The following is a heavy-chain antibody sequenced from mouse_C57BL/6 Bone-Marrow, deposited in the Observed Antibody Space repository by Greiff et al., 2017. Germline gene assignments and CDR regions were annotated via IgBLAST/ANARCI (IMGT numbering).Heavy chain of an antibody. V-gene: IGHV5-6*01. CDR1: GFTFSSYG. CDR3: ARRGFYGSSYRAWFAY. J-gene: IGHJ3*01. CDR2: ISSGGSYT. D-gene: IGHD1-1*01. Sequence: EVQLQQSGGDLVKPGGSLKLSCAASGFTFSSYGMSWVRQTPDNRLEWVATISSGGSYTYYPDSVKGRFTISRDNAKNTLYLQMSSLKSEDTAMYYCARRGFYGSSYRAWFAYWGQGTLVTVSA.